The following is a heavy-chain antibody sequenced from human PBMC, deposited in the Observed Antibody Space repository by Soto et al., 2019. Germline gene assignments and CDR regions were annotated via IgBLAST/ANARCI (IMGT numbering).Heavy chain of an antibody. CDR1: GGTFSSYA. V-gene: IGHV1-69*01. D-gene: IGHD3-3*01. Sequence: QVQLVQSGAEVKKPGSSVKVSCKASGGTFSSYAISWVRQAPGQGLEWMGGIIPIFGTAHYAQKFQGRVTITADESTIKAYMELGSLRSEDTAVYYCARGSGIFGGWDWFDPWGQGTLVTVSS. J-gene: IGHJ5*02. CDR2: IIPIFGTA. CDR3: ARGSGIFGGWDWFDP.